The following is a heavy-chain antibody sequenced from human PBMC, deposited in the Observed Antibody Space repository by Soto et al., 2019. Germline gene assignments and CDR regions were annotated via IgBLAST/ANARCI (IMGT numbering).Heavy chain of an antibody. V-gene: IGHV4-34*01. CDR1: GGSFSGYY. Sequence: QVQLQQWGAGLLKPSETLSLTCAVYGGSFSGYYWSWIRQPPGPGLEWIGEINHSGSTNYNPSLKSRVTISVDTSKNQFSLKLSSVTAADTAVYYCARLKSRIVVVVAATRGSAFDIWGQGTMVTVSS. CDR2: INHSGST. J-gene: IGHJ3*02. D-gene: IGHD2-15*01. CDR3: ARLKSRIVVVVAATRGSAFDI.